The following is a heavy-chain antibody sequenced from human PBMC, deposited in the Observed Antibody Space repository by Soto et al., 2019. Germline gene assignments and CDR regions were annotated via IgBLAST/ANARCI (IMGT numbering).Heavy chain of an antibody. CDR1: GYTFIRYF. V-gene: IGHV1-46*04. D-gene: IGHD6-13*01. CDR2: INPSDYST. J-gene: IGHJ4*02. Sequence: QVQLAQSGAEVKKPGASVRVSCKTSGYTFIRYFIHWVRQAPGQGLEWMGIINPSDYSTKYAQTLQGRLTMTRVTSTSTVSMELSSLRSDDTAVYYCARDWTIAAIGPPVPVGYWGQGTLVTVAS. CDR3: ARDWTIAAIGPPVPVGY.